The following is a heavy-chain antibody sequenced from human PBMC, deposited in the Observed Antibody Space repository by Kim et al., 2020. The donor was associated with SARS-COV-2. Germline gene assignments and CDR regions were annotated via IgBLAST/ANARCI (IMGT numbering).Heavy chain of an antibody. Sequence: SETLSLTCAVYGGSFSGYYWSWIRQPPGKGLEWIGEINHSGSTNYNPSLKSRVTISVDTSKNQFSLKLSSVTAADTAVYYCARGPFWVVVPSVAFDIWGQGTMVTVSS. V-gene: IGHV4-34*01. CDR2: INHSGST. CDR1: GGSFSGYY. D-gene: IGHD2-2*01. J-gene: IGHJ3*02. CDR3: ARGPFWVVVPSVAFDI.